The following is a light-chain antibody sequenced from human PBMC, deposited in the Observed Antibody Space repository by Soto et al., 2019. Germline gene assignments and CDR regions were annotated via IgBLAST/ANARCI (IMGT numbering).Light chain of an antibody. CDR1: SSDVGGYDY. CDR2: EVA. Sequence: QSVLTQPASVSGSPGQSITISCTGTSSDVGGYDYVSWYQQHPGKAPKLMIYEVANRPSGFSNRFSGSKSGNTASLTISGLQAEDEADYYCGSYASSLYVFGTGTKVTL. CDR3: GSYASSLYV. J-gene: IGLJ1*01. V-gene: IGLV2-14*01.